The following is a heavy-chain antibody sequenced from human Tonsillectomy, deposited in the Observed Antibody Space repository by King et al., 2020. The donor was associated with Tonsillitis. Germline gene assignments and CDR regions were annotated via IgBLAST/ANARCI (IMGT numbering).Heavy chain of an antibody. CDR1: GFTFSSYG. CDR3: AKDAGNYYGSGSYYNAIDY. D-gene: IGHD3-10*01. J-gene: IGHJ4*02. CDR2: ISYDGSNK. V-gene: IGHV3-30*18. Sequence: VQLVESGGGVVQPGRSLRLSCAASGFTFSSYGMHWVRQAPGKGLEWVAVISYDGSNKNYADSVKGRFTISRDNSKNTLYLQMNSLRPEDTAVYNCAKDAGNYYGSGSYYNAIDYWGQGNLVTVSS.